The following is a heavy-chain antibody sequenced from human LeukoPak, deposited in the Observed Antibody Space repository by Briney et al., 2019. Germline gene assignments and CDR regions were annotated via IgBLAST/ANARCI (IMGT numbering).Heavy chain of an antibody. Sequence: SETLSLTCAVYGGSFSGYYWSWIRQPPGKGLEWIGRIYTSGIISGNTNYNPSLESRVTMSVDASKNQFSLKLSSVTAADTAMYYCASRYYDFWSGYYTGDYWGQGTLVTVSS. J-gene: IGHJ4*02. CDR1: GGSFSGYY. CDR2: IYTSGIISGNT. CDR3: ASRYYDFWSGYYTGDY. D-gene: IGHD3-3*01. V-gene: IGHV4-59*10.